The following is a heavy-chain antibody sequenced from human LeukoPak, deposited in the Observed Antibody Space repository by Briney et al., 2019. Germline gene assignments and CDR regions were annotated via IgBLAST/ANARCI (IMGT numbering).Heavy chain of an antibody. V-gene: IGHV3-7*01. D-gene: IGHD3-3*01. CDR1: GFTFSSYW. J-gene: IGHJ5*02. CDR3: ARGDRALYYDFWSGLLRFDP. Sequence: PGGSLRLSCAASGFTFSSYWMSWVRQAPGKGLEWVANIKQDGSEKYYVDSVKGRFTISRDNAKNSLYLQMNSLRAEDTAVYYCARGDRALYYDFWSGLLRFDPWGQGTLVTVSS. CDR2: IKQDGSEK.